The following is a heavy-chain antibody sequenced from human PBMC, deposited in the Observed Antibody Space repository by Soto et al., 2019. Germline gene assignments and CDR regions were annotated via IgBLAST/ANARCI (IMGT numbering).Heavy chain of an antibody. CDR2: IRGSGGST. CDR1: GFTFSRYG. J-gene: IGHJ4*02. CDR3: ARRGSGSYYDY. Sequence: EVQLLESGGGLVQPGGSLRPSRAGSGFTFSRYGIGMVRQASGKGVEGVSAIRGSGGSTYYADFVKGRVTISRDNSNNSVYLQMNSLRGEDTALYYCARRGSGSYYDYWGQGTLVTVSS. V-gene: IGHV3-23*01. D-gene: IGHD1-26*01.